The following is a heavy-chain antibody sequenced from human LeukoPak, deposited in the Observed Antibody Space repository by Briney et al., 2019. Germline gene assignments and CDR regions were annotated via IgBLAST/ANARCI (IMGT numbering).Heavy chain of an antibody. CDR1: GFTFSNYA. V-gene: IGHV3-23*01. J-gene: IGHJ6*03. CDR3: ARVTSGITGGTYYYYYMDA. Sequence: GGSLRLSCAASGFTFSNYAMSWVRQAPGKGLEWVSTISGSGDNTYYADSVKGRFTISRDNSKNTLYLQMNSLRAEDTAVYYCARVTSGITGGTYYYYYMDAWGKGTTVTVSS. CDR2: ISGSGDNT. D-gene: IGHD6-13*01.